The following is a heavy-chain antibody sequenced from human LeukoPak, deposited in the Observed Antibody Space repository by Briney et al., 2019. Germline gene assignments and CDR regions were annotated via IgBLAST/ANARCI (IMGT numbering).Heavy chain of an antibody. CDR2: INPSNGGT. J-gene: IGHJ6*03. D-gene: IGHD6-19*01. Sequence: ASVKVSCKAPGYTFTAHYLHWVRQAPGQGLEWMGWINPSNGGTNYAQKFQGRVTMTRDTSSTTAYMELRRVRSDDTAVYYCARVAGYYNYYMDVWGEGSTVTISS. CDR3: ARVAGYYNYYMDV. V-gene: IGHV1-2*02. CDR1: GYTFTAHY.